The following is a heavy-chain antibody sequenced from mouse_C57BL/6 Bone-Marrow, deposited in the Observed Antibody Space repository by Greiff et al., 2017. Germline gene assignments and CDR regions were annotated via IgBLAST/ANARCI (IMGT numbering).Heavy chain of an antibody. D-gene: IGHD1-1*01. V-gene: IGHV5-6*01. CDR2: ISSGGSYT. Sequence: EVKLMESGGDLVKPGGSLTLSCAASGFTFSSYGMSWVRQTPDKRLEWVATISSGGSYTYYPDSVKGRFTISRDNAKNTLYLQMSSLKSEDTAMYYCARHYYGSSLNYFDYWGQGTTLTVSS. CDR3: ARHYYGSSLNYFDY. CDR1: GFTFSSYG. J-gene: IGHJ2*01.